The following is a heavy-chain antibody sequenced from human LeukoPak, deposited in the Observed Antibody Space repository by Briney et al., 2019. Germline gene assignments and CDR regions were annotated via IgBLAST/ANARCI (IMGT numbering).Heavy chain of an antibody. CDR2: IIPIFNTA. CDR3: ARDEAGATKDY. V-gene: IGHV1-69*06. CDR1: GGTFTSYA. J-gene: IGHJ4*02. D-gene: IGHD1-26*01. Sequence: GSSVKVSCKASGGTFTSYAISWVRQAPGQGLEWMGRIIPIFNTANYAQKFQGRLTISADRSTSTAYMELRSLRSDDTAVYYCARDEAGATKDYWGQGTLVTVSS.